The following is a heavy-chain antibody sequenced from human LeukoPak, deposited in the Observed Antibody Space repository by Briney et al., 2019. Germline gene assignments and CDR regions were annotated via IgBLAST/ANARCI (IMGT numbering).Heavy chain of an antibody. CDR3: AKSPFPSDYYDSSGYPGDYFDY. CDR2: ISYDGSNK. Sequence: NCVEHGGRQAPEKELEWVAVISYDGSNKYYADSVKGRFTISRDNSKNPRYLQMNSLRAEDTAVYYCAKSPFPSDYYDSSGYPGDYFDYWGQGTLVTVSS. V-gene: IGHV3-30*18. J-gene: IGHJ4*02. D-gene: IGHD3-22*01. CDR1: NCV.